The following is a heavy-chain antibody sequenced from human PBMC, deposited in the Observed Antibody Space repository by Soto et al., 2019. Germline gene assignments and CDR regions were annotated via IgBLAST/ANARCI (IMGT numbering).Heavy chain of an antibody. CDR1: GGTFSSYA. Sequence: QVQLVQSGAEVKKPGSSVKVSCKSSGGTFSSYAISWVRQAPGQGLEWMGGIIPIFGTANYAQKFQGRVTITADESTSTAYMELSSLRSEDTAVYYCARGRATYYYDSSGPWGGGRGFDHWGQGTLVTVSS. CDR3: ARGRATYYYDSSGPWGGGRGFDH. V-gene: IGHV1-69*01. J-gene: IGHJ5*02. D-gene: IGHD3-22*01. CDR2: IIPIFGTA.